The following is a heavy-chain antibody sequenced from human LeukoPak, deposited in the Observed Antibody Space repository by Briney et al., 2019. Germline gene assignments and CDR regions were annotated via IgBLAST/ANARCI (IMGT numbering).Heavy chain of an antibody. D-gene: IGHD3-10*01. V-gene: IGHV3-23*01. CDR1: GFTFSSYA. J-gene: IGHJ4*02. CDR3: ARGQIGYGSGSPDY. Sequence: GGSLRLSCAASGFTFSSYAMSWVRQAPGKGLEWVSAISGSGGSTYYADSVKGRFTISRDNSKNTLYLQMNSLRAEDTAVYYCARGQIGYGSGSPDYWGQGTLATVSS. CDR2: ISGSGGST.